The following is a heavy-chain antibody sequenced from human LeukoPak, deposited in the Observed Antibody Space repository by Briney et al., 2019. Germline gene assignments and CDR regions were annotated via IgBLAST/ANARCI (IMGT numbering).Heavy chain of an antibody. D-gene: IGHD2-2*01. V-gene: IGHV1-8*01. CDR1: GYTFTSFD. Sequence: ASVKVSCKASGYTFTSFDINWVRQATGQGLEWMGWMNPNSGNTGYAQKFQGRVTMTRNTSISTAYMELSSLRSEDTAVYYCARSPQTYCSSTSCLPNDNWFDPWGQGTLVTVSS. CDR2: MNPNSGNT. J-gene: IGHJ5*02. CDR3: ARSPQTYCSSTSCLPNDNWFDP.